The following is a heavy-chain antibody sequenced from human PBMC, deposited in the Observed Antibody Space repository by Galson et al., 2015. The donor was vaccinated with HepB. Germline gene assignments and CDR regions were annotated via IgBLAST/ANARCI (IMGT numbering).Heavy chain of an antibody. V-gene: IGHV3-30*18. Sequence: SLRLSCAASGFTFSSYGMHWVRQAPGKGLEWVAVISYDGSNKYYADSVKGRFTISRDNSKNTLYLQMNSLRAEDTAVYYCAKGNTGVYYYGITRYYFDYWGQGTLVTVSS. J-gene: IGHJ4*02. CDR1: GFTFSSYG. D-gene: IGHD3-10*01. CDR2: ISYDGSNK. CDR3: AKGNTGVYYYGITRYYFDY.